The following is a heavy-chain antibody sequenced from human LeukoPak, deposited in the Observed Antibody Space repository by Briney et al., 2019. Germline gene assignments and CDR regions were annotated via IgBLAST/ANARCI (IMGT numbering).Heavy chain of an antibody. V-gene: IGHV3-21*06. CDR1: GLTFSTSG. CDR2: IGPTGSDR. CDR3: ATETNGRHYDY. Sequence: AGGSLTLSCTASGLTFSTSGFNWVRQAPGKGLEWVASIGPTGSDRYHADSIKGRFTISRDNANNFLYLQMNSLRAEDTAVYYCATETNGRHYDYWGQGTLLTVSS. J-gene: IGHJ4*02. D-gene: IGHD1-14*01.